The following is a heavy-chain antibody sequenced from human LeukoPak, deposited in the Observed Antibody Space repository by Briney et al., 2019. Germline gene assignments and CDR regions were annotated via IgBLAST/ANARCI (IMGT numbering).Heavy chain of an antibody. J-gene: IGHJ5*02. V-gene: IGHV5-51*01. D-gene: IGHD5-12*01. CDR2: IYPGDSDT. CDR3: ARGDNTVGWFDP. Sequence: GASLKISFKGSGYRFTSYWIGWVRPMPGKGLEWMGIIYPGDSDTRYSPSFQGQVTISADKSISTAYLQWSSLKASDTAMYYCARGDNTVGWFDPWGQGTLVTVSS. CDR1: GYRFTSYW.